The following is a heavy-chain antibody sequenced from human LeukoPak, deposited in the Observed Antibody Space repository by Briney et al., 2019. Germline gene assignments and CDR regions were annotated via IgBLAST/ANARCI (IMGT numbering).Heavy chain of an antibody. CDR3: ARRCSGGSCYSTYFDY. Sequence: SETLSLTCAVSGYSISSGYYWGWIRQPPGKGLEWIGSIYHSGSTYYNPSLKSRVTISVDTSKNQFSLKLSSVTAADTAVYYCARRCSGGSCYSTYFDYWGQRTLVTVSS. J-gene: IGHJ4*02. D-gene: IGHD2-15*01. CDR2: IYHSGST. V-gene: IGHV4-38-2*01. CDR1: GYSISSGYY.